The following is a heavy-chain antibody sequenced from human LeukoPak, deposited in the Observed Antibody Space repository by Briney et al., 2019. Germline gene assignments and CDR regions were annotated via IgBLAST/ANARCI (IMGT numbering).Heavy chain of an antibody. V-gene: IGHV3-33*01. Sequence: GGSLRLSCAASGFTFNSHGMHWVRQAPGRGLEWVALIWYDGSNRYYVESVKGRFTISRDNSKSTLYLQMNSLRAEDAAVYYCARANYYSSGSYYGMDVWGQGTTATVSS. J-gene: IGHJ6*02. CDR1: GFTFNSHG. CDR3: ARANYYSSGSYYGMDV. D-gene: IGHD3-10*01. CDR2: IWYDGSNR.